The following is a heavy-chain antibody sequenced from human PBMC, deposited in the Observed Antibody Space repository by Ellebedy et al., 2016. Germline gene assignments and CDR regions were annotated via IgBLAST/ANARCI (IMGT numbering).Heavy chain of an antibody. CDR1: GYTFTSHH. Sequence: ASVKVSXXASGYTFTSHHITWVRQAPGQGLEWVGWISTYNDVKGQSHKVQGRVTMTTDTSTRTAYMELRRLTSDDTAVYYCARDENRIRDYWGQGTLVTVSS. J-gene: IGHJ4*02. CDR2: ISTYNDVK. V-gene: IGHV1-18*01. CDR3: ARDENRIRDY.